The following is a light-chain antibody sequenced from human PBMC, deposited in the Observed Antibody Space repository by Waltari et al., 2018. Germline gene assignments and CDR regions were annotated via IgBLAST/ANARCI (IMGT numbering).Light chain of an antibody. Sequence: DIQMTQSPSTLSASVGDRVTITCRDSNRLGTWLAWYQHKPGKAPKLLIFKASTLESGVPSRFSGSGSGTEFTLTISSLQPDDFATYYCQQYDSYPITFGQGTRLEIK. J-gene: IGKJ5*01. V-gene: IGKV1-5*03. CDR2: KAS. CDR1: NRLGTW. CDR3: QQYDSYPIT.